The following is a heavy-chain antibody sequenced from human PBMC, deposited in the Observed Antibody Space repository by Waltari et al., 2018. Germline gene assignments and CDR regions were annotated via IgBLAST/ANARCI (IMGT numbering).Heavy chain of an antibody. CDR2: ISSSSSTI. J-gene: IGHJ4*02. CDR3: ARGLYYYDSNRDY. CDR1: GFTFSSSS. D-gene: IGHD3-22*01. V-gene: IGHV3-48*04. Sequence: EVQLVESGGGLVQPGGSLRLSCAASGFTFSSSSMNWVRQAPGKGLEWVSYISSSSSTIYYADSVKGRFTISRDNAKNSLYLQMNSLRAEDTAVYYCARGLYYYDSNRDYWGQGTLVTVSS.